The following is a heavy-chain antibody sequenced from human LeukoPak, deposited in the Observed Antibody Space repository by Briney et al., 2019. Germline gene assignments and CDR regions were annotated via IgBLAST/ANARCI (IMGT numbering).Heavy chain of an antibody. V-gene: IGHV1-2*02. J-gene: IGHJ5*02. CDR3: ARAGGRSWFDP. CDR1: GYSFTDKY. CDR2: INPNSGGT. Sequence: ASVKVSCKASGYSFTDKYMHWVRQAPGQGLEWMRWINPNSGGTNYAQKFQGRVTMTTDTSMSTAYMELSRLTSDDTAVYYCARAGGRSWFDPWGQGTLVTVSS.